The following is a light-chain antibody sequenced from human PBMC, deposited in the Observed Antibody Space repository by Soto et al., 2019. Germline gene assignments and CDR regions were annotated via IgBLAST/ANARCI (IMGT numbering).Light chain of an antibody. CDR1: SSNVGSYNL. CDR3: FSYAGNSVYV. V-gene: IGLV2-23*01. Sequence: QSVLTQPASVSVSPGQSITVSCTGTSSNVGSYNLVSWFQQLPGKVPKLMIYEGTRRPSGVSDRFSGSKSGNTASLTISGLQAEDEADYYCFSYAGNSVYVFGTGTKVTVL. CDR2: EGT. J-gene: IGLJ1*01.